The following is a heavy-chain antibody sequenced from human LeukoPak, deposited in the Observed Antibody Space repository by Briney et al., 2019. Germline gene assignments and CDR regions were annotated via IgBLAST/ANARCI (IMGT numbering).Heavy chain of an antibody. V-gene: IGHV1-2*02. Sequence: GASVKVSCKASGYTFTGYYMHWVRQAPGQGLEWMGWINPNSGGTNYAQKFQGRVTMTRDTSISTAYMELSRLRSDDTAVYYCASRLRGYSAGYGMDVWGQGTTVTVSS. D-gene: IGHD5-12*01. CDR2: INPNSGGT. CDR1: GYTFTGYY. J-gene: IGHJ6*02. CDR3: ASRLRGYSAGYGMDV.